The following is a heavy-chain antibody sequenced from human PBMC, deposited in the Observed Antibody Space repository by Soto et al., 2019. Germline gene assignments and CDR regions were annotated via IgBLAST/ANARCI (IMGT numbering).Heavy chain of an antibody. CDR2: IKSKTDGGTT. J-gene: IGHJ3*02. Sequence: PGGSLRLSCAASGFTFSNAWMSWVRQAPGKGLEWVGRIKSKTDGGTTDYAAPVKGRFTISRDDSKNTLYLQMNSLKTEDTAVYYCARDRSTIYAFDIWGQGTMVTVSS. D-gene: IGHD3-3*01. CDR3: ARDRSTIYAFDI. V-gene: IGHV3-15*01. CDR1: GFTFSNAW.